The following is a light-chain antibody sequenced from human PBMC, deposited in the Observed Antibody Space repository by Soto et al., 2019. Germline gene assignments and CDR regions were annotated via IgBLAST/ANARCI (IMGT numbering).Light chain of an antibody. CDR1: SSDVGGYNY. V-gene: IGLV2-14*01. CDR2: EVS. CDR3: SSYTSSSTRV. Sequence: QSALTPPASVSGSPGQSITISCTGTSSDVGGYNYVSWYQQHPGKAPKLMIYEVSNRPSGVSNRFSGSKSGNTASLTISGLQAEAEADYYCSSYTSSSTRVFGGGTKLTVL. J-gene: IGLJ3*02.